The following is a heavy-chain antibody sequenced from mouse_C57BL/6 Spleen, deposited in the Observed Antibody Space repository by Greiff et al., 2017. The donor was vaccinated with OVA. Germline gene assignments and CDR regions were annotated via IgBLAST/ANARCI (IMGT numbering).Heavy chain of an antibody. Sequence: EVQLVESGEGLVKPGGSLTLSCAASGFTFSSYAMSWVRQTPEKRLEWVAYISSGGDYIYYADTVKGRFTISRDNARNTLYLQMSSLKSEDTAMYYCTRDRGNDYDLYYYAMDYWGQGTSVTVSS. CDR2: ISSGGDYI. D-gene: IGHD2-4*01. J-gene: IGHJ4*01. CDR3: TRDRGNDYDLYYYAMDY. CDR1: GFTFSSYA. V-gene: IGHV5-9-1*02.